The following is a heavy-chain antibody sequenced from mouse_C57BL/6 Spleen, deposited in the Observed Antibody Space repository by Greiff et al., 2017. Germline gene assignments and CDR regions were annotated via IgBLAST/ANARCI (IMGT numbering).Heavy chain of an antibody. CDR3: AKERGYSSMDY. CDR1: GYTFTSYW. D-gene: IGHD2-3*01. Sequence: VQLQQPGAELVKPGASVKMSCKASGYTFTSYWITWVKQRPGQGLEWIGDIYPGSGSTNYNEKFKSKATLTVDTSSSTSYMQLSSLTSEDSSVYCCAKERGYSSMDYWGQGTSVTVSS. J-gene: IGHJ4*01. V-gene: IGHV1-55*01. CDR2: IYPGSGST.